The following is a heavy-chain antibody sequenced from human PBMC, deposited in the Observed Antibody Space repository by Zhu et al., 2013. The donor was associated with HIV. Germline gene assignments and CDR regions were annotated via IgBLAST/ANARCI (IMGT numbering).Heavy chain of an antibody. V-gene: IGHV1-69*08. CDR2: ILPALAST. D-gene: IGHD2-15*01. CDR1: GYTFNTFF. J-gene: IGHJ3*01. CDR3: ARGGGHVVVAVGTFDV. Sequence: QIQLVQSGAELKQVGTSVSISCKTSGYTFNTFFIHWLRRAPGQGLEWMGSILPALASTKYGRNFQGRVSFTADTSQNTVYMELTNLKPDDTAVFYXARGGGHVVVAVGTFDVWGQGHRSPCLQ.